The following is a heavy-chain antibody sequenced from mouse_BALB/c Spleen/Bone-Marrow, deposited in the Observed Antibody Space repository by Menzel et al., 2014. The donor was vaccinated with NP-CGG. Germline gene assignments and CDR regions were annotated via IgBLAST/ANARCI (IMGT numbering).Heavy chain of an antibody. CDR3: ARGNYGAWFTH. Sequence: QVQLKESGPGLVQPSQSLSITCTVSGFSLTKHGVHWIRQSPGKGLEWLGVIWGGGSTDYNAAFISRLSISKDNSKSQVVFKMNSLEVNDGAMYYCARGNYGAWFTHWGQGTLVTVS. J-gene: IGHJ3*01. D-gene: IGHD2-1*01. CDR2: IWGGGST. V-gene: IGHV2-2*02. CDR1: GFSLTKHG.